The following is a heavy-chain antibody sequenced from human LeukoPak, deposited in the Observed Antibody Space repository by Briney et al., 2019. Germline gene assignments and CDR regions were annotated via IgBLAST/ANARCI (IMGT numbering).Heavy chain of an antibody. CDR3: ARHGGGASSSWFDAFDI. J-gene: IGHJ3*02. Sequence: PSETLSLTCTFSGGSISSYYWSWIRQPPGKGLKWIGYIYYSGSTNYNPSLKSRVTISVDTSNNQLSLKLSSVTAADTAIYYCARHGGGASSSWFDAFDIWGQGTMVTVSS. V-gene: IGHV4-59*08. D-gene: IGHD6-13*01. CDR1: GGSISSYY. CDR2: IYYSGST.